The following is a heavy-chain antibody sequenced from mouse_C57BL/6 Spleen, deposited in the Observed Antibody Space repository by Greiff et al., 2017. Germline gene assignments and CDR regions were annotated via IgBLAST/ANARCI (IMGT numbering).Heavy chain of an antibody. CDR3: VRGDSSGYEAWFAY. D-gene: IGHD3-2*02. CDR1: GFTFNTYA. V-gene: IGHV10-3*01. CDR2: IRSKSSNYAT. J-gene: IGHJ3*01. Sequence: EVQLVESGGGLVQPKGSLKLSCAASGFTFNTYAMHWVRQTPGKGLEWVARIRSKSSNYATYYADSVKDRFTISRDDSQSMLYLQMNNLKTEDTAMYYCVRGDSSGYEAWFAYWGQGTLVTVSA.